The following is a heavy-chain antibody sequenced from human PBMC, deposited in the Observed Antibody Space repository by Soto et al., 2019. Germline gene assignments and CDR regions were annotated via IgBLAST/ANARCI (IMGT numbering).Heavy chain of an antibody. CDR2: IDDGGST. J-gene: IGHJ6*02. V-gene: IGHV4-59*08. Sequence: QVPLQESGPGLVNPSETLSLTCTVSGVSSGNYKWSWIRQSPGKGLEWIGYIDDGGSTSYNPSLKSRVTMSVDTSTRQFSLNLRSVTAADTAVYYCVRQGFGNLHGLVDVWGQGTTVTVSS. D-gene: IGHD3-10*01. CDR1: GVSSGNYK. CDR3: VRQGFGNLHGLVDV.